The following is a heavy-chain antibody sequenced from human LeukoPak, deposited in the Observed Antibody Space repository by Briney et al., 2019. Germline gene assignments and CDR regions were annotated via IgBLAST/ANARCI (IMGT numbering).Heavy chain of an antibody. J-gene: IGHJ4*02. CDR2: INSDGSRT. V-gene: IGHV3-74*01. CDR3: ARDKDYGSNSIPGY. CDR1: GFTFSSYW. D-gene: IGHD4-23*01. Sequence: PGGSLRLSCAASGFTFSSYWMHWVRQAPGKGLVWVSRINSDGSRTSYADSAKGRVTISRDNAKNTLYLQMNSLRAEDTAVYYCARDKDYGSNSIPGYWGQGTLVTVSS.